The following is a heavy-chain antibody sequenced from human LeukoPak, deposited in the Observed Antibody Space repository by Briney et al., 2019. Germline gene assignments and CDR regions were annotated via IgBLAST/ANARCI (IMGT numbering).Heavy chain of an antibody. CDR2: VSTSSSTI. CDR3: AREDYGLMGY. D-gene: IGHD4-17*01. V-gene: IGHV3-48*01. CDR1: GFTLSSYS. Sequence: GGSLRLSCATSGFTLSSYSMNWVRQAPGKGLEWASYVSTSSSTIYYADSVKGRFTISRDNAKNSLYLQMNSLRAEDTAVYYCAREDYGLMGYWGQGTLVTVSS. J-gene: IGHJ4*02.